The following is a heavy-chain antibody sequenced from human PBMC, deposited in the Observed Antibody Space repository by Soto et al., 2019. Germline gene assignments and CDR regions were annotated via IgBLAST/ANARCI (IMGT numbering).Heavy chain of an antibody. J-gene: IGHJ6*02. CDR1: GFIFTAYA. D-gene: IGHD2-21*01. V-gene: IGHV3-30*18. CDR3: AKIRMVIAMIQMNV. Sequence: GGCTRLSSAPYGFIFTAYAMHWVRPAASQGLEWGAAISFVGSHTYYADSLTGRLTPSRDPSKNTLYLDMNCLRPEDTDVYYCAKIRMVIAMIQMNVCGQGTTVTGS. CDR2: ISFVGSHT.